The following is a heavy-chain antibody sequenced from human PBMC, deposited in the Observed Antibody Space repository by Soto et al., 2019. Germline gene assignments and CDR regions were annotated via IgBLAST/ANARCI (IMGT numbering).Heavy chain of an antibody. J-gene: IGHJ4*02. CDR2: IIPIFGTA. CDR1: GGTFSSYA. CDR3: ARGRDGYNLEGPLDC. Sequence: QVQLVQSGAEVKKPGSSVKVSCKASGGTFSSYAISWVRQAPGQGLEWMGGIIPIFGTANYAQKFQGRVTITADESTSTAYMELSRLRSEDTAVYDCARGRDGYNLEGPLDCWGQGTLVTVSS. D-gene: IGHD5-12*01. V-gene: IGHV1-69*01.